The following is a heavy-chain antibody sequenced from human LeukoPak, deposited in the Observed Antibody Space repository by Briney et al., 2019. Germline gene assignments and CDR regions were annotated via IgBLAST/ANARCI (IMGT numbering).Heavy chain of an antibody. CDR3: ATNSGHVWN. CDR2: IYHSGST. D-gene: IGHD5-12*01. Sequence: SETLSLTCDVSGGSISQSTNNWWSCVRQPPGKGLEWTGEIYHSGSTNCNPSLKSRVTISVDKYKNQFSLNLKAVCGADPAVYYCATNSGHVWNWGEGTLVIVSS. V-gene: IGHV4-4*02. J-gene: IGHJ4*02. CDR1: GGSISQSTNNW.